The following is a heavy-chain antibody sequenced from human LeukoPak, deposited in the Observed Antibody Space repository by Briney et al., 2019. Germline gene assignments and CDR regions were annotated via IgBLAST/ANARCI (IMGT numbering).Heavy chain of an antibody. CDR1: RFILSNYW. Sequence: GSLRLSCVSSRFILSNYWMHSVRQVPGEGPVSVGRIDKEGSAAFYTESARGAFTFSKDNVKSTGYLHINSLSAQRTPVYNFARGGYSGSYYRFDWGQGTLVTVSS. V-gene: IGHV3-74*01. D-gene: IGHD1-26*01. CDR3: ARGGYSGSYYRFD. J-gene: IGHJ4*02. CDR2: IDKEGSAA.